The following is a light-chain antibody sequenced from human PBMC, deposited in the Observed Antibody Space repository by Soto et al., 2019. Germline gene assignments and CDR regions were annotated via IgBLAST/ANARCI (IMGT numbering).Light chain of an antibody. Sequence: DIVMTQSPLSLPVTPGEPASISCRSSQSLLHSNGYNYLDWYLQKPGQSPQLLIYLGSNRASGVPDRFSGSGSGTDFTLIISRVEAEDVGVYYCMQALQPLTFGQGTKLEIK. V-gene: IGKV2-28*01. CDR2: LGS. CDR1: QSLLHSNGYNY. J-gene: IGKJ2*01. CDR3: MQALQPLT.